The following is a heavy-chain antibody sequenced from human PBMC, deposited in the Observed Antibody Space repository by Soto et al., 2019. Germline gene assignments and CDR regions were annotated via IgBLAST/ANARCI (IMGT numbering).Heavy chain of an antibody. CDR3: ARGWSGDYVWGSYSYYFDY. D-gene: IGHD3-16*01. CDR2: IKQDGSEK. J-gene: IGHJ4*02. CDR1: GFTFSSYW. Sequence: GGSLRLSCAASGFTFSSYWMSWVRQAPGKGLEWVANIKQDGSEKYYVDSVKGRFTISRDNAKNSLYLQMNSLRAEDTAVYYCARGWSGDYVWGSYSYYFDYWGQGTLVTVSS. V-gene: IGHV3-7*05.